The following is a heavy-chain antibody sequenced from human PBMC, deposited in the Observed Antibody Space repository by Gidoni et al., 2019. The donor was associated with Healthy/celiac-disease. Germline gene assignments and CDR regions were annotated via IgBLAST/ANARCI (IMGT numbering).Heavy chain of an antibody. Sequence: EVQLVESGGGLVQPGRSLRLSCAASGFTFDDYAMHWVRQAPGKGLEWVSGISWNSGSIGYADSVKGRFTISRDNAKNSLYLQMNSLRAEDTALYYCAIIEMATMNGDYWGQGTLVTVSS. J-gene: IGHJ4*02. D-gene: IGHD5-12*01. CDR1: GFTFDDYA. CDR3: AIIEMATMNGDY. CDR2: ISWNSGSI. V-gene: IGHV3-9*01.